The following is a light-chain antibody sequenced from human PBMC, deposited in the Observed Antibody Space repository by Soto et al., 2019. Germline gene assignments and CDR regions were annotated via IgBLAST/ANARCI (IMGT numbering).Light chain of an antibody. V-gene: IGKV3-15*01. CDR2: GAS. J-gene: IGKJ5*01. Sequence: EIVMTQSPATLSVSPGERATLSCRASQSVSSNLAWYQQKPGQAPRLLIYGASTRATGIPARFSGSGSGTELTLTISSLQSEDFAVYYCQQYNNWITFVQGTRLEIK. CDR1: QSVSSN. CDR3: QQYNNWIT.